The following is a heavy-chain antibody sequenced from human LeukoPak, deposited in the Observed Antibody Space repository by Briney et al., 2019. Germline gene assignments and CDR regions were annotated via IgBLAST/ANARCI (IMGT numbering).Heavy chain of an antibody. V-gene: IGHV3-7*01. CDR3: ARDYCSSTSCQDYYYYYMDV. CDR1: GFTFSSCW. D-gene: IGHD2-2*01. CDR2: IKQDGSEK. J-gene: IGHJ6*03. Sequence: GGSLRLSCAASGFTFSSCWMSWVRQAPGKGLEWVANIKQDGSEKYYVDSVKGRFTISRDNAKNSLYLQMNSLRAEDTVVYYCARDYCSSTSCQDYYYYYMDVWAKGPRSPSP.